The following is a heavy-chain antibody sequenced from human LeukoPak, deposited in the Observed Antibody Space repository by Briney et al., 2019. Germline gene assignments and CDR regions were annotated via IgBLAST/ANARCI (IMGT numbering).Heavy chain of an antibody. Sequence: SETLSLTCAVYGGSFSGYYWSWIRQPPGKGLEWIGEINHSGSTNYNPSLKSRVTISVDTSKNQFSLKLSSVTAADTAVYYCARATPEDSNTAVAGTTNDYWGQGTLVTVSS. CDR2: INHSGST. J-gene: IGHJ4*02. D-gene: IGHD6-19*01. CDR3: ARATPEDSNTAVAGTTNDY. V-gene: IGHV4-34*01. CDR1: GGSFSGYY.